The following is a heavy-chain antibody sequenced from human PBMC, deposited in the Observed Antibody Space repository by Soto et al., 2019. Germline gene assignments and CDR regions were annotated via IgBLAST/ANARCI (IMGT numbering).Heavy chain of an antibody. V-gene: IGHV3-13*01. Sequence: PGGSLRLSCAASGFTFSSYDMHWVRQTTGKGLEWVSAVDTAGDTYYPGSVKGRFSISREDAKNSVYLQMNSLRAGDMAVYYCARGRIGYDSSGTSFDYWGQGTLVTVSS. J-gene: IGHJ4*02. CDR1: GFTFSSYD. CDR3: ARGRIGYDSSGTSFDY. D-gene: IGHD3-22*01. CDR2: VDTAGDT.